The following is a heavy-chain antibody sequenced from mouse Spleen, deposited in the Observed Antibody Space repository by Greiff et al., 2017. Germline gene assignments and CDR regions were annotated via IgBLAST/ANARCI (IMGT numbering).Heavy chain of an antibody. Sequence: QVQLQQSGPELVKPGASVKISCKASGYAFSSSWMNWVKQRPGKGLEWIGRIYPGDGDTNYNGKFKGKATLTADKSSSTAYMQLSSLTSEDSAVYFCARDGYYGSSPLDYWGQGTTLTVSS. CDR1: GYAFSSSW. J-gene: IGHJ2*01. CDR3: ARDGYYGSSPLDY. CDR2: IYPGDGDT. D-gene: IGHD1-1*01. V-gene: IGHV1-82*01.